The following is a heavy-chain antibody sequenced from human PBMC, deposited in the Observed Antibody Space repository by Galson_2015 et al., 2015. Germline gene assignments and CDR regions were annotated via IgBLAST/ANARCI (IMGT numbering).Heavy chain of an antibody. CDR2: ISGHNGNT. Sequence: SVKVSCKASGYTFTSYGISWVRQAPGQGLEWMGWISGHNGNTNYAQTLQGRVTMTTDKSTSTAYLELRSLTSDDTAVYFCAREPGTYYDFLTGYPLDYWGQVTLVTVSS. D-gene: IGHD3-9*01. CDR3: AREPGTYYDFLTGYPLDY. V-gene: IGHV1-18*01. J-gene: IGHJ4*02. CDR1: GYTFTSYG.